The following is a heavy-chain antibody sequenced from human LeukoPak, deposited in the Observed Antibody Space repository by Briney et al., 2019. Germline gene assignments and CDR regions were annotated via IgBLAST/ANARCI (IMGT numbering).Heavy chain of an antibody. CDR2: ISGSGGST. D-gene: IGHD3-10*02. CDR3: GELGITMIGGV. Sequence: GGSLRLSCAASGFTFSSYAMSWVRQAPGKGLEWVSAISGSGGSTYYADSVKGRFTISRDNSKNTLYLQMNSLGAEDAAVYYCGELGITMIGGVWGKGTTVTISS. J-gene: IGHJ6*04. V-gene: IGHV3-23*01. CDR1: GFTFSSYA.